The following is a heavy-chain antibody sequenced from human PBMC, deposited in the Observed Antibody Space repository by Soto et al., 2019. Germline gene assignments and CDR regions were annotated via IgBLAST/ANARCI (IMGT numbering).Heavy chain of an antibody. CDR1: GFIFSSYA. Sequence: QVHMVESGGGVVQPGRSLRLSCAASGFIFSSYAMHWVRQAPGKGLEWVAIISYDGNIKYYADSVKGRSIISRDDSKNTLYLQMNSLSAEDTALYYCAKGEGDGYNLDCWGQGALVTVSS. J-gene: IGHJ4*02. V-gene: IGHV3-30-3*01. CDR3: AKGEGDGYNLDC. D-gene: IGHD5-18*01. CDR2: ISYDGNIK.